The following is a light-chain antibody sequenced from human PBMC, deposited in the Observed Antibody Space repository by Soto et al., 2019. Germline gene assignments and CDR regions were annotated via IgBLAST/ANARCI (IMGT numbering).Light chain of an antibody. CDR2: DAS. CDR3: QQYNSYWRT. Sequence: DIQMTQSPSTLSASVGDRVTITCRASQSISSWLAWYQQKPGKAPKLLIYDASSLESGVPSRFSGSGSGTEFSLTSSSVQPDDFATYYCQQYNSYWRTFGQGTKVEIK. J-gene: IGKJ1*01. V-gene: IGKV1-5*01. CDR1: QSISSW.